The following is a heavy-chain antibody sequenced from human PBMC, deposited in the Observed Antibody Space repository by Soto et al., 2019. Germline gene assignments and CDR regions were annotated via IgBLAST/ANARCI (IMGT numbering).Heavy chain of an antibody. D-gene: IGHD1-26*01. J-gene: IGHJ3*01. V-gene: IGHV3-23*01. CDR2: IGGGDDDR. Sequence: EVQLLESGGGLVQPGGSLRLSCEASGFTFSTYAMSWVRQTPGKGLEWVSGIGGGDDDRYYADSVKGRFTISRDNSKNTGFLQMSRLSGEDTAIYYCAKDRQSYTSVWDPFDFLGQWTGVTVSS. CDR1: GFTFSTYA. CDR3: AKDRQSYTSVWDPFDF.